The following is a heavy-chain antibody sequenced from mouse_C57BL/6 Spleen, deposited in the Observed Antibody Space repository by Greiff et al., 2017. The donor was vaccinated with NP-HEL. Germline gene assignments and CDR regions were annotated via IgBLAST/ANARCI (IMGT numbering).Heavy chain of an antibody. CDR3: ARRITTVDD. Sequence: VQLQQPGAELVKPGASVKLSCKASGYTFTSYWMQWVKQRPGQGLEWIGEIDPSDSYTNYNQKFKGKATLTVDTSSSTAYMQLSSLTSEDSAVYYCARRITTVDDWGQGTTLTVSS. D-gene: IGHD1-1*01. V-gene: IGHV1-50*01. CDR2: IDPSDSYT. J-gene: IGHJ2*01. CDR1: GYTFTSYW.